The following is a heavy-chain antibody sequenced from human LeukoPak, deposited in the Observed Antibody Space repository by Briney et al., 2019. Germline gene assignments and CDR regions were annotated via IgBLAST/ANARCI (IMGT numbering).Heavy chain of an antibody. J-gene: IGHJ6*02. CDR3: ARGGLADGPAIYFYYGMDV. CDR1: GGPFSGHR. D-gene: IGHD2-15*01. V-gene: IGHV4-34*01. CDR2: VDHSGNA. Sequence: SETLSLTCGIYGGPFSGHRWSWIRRSPGKGLEWIGEVDHSGNANYNPSLKSRVTISKDTSKIQFSLDLSSVTAADTAVYYCARGGLADGPAIYFYYGMDVWGQGTTVTVSS.